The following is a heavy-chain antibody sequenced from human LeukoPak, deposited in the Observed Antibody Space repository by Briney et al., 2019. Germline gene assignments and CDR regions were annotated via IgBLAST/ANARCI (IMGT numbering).Heavy chain of an antibody. CDR2: INPSGGST. J-gene: IGHJ5*02. CDR1: GYTFTSYY. CDR3: ARGGYYDILTGYYTSWFDP. V-gene: IGHV1-46*01. Sequence: ASVKVSCKASGYTFTSYYMHWVRQAPGQGLEWMGIINPSGGSTSYAQKFQGRVTMTRDTSTSIVYMELSSLRSEDTAVYYCARGGYYDILTGYYTSWFDPWGQGTLVTVSS. D-gene: IGHD3-9*01.